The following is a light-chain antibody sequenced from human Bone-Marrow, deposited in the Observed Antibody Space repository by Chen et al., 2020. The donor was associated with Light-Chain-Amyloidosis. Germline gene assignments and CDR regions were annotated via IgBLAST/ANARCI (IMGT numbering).Light chain of an antibody. J-gene: IGLJ1*01. Sequence: SALPHPSPLSGSPRHSLTLSFTGTSSDVGGDNHVSWYQQHPDKAPKLMIYEVTNRPSWVPDRFSGSKSDNTASLTISGLQTEDEADYFCSSYTITNTLVFGSGTRVTVL. V-gene: IGLV2-14*01. CDR3: SSYTITNTLV. CDR1: SSDVGGDNH. CDR2: EVT.